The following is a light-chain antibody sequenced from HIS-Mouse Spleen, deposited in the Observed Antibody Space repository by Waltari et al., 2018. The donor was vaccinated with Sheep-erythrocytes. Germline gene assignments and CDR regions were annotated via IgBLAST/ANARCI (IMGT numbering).Light chain of an antibody. V-gene: IGLV2-14*01. Sequence: QSALTQPASVSGSPGQSITIPCTGTSSDVGGYNYVSWYQQHPGKAPKPMIYEVSNRPSGVSNRFSGLQAEDEADYYCSSYTSSSTWVFGGGTKLTVL. CDR2: EVS. J-gene: IGLJ3*02. CDR3: SSYTSSSTWV. CDR1: SSDVGGYNY.